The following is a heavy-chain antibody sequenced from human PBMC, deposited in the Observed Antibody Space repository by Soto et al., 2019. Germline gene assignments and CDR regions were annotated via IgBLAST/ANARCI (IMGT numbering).Heavy chain of an antibody. Sequence: QVQLQESGPGLVKPSGTLSLTCAVSGGSISSSNWWSWVRQPPGKGLEWIGEIYHSGSTNYNPSLKSPGAIAVDKSKNQFSRKLGSVTAADTAVYYCARGSYGDYGHRGDGMDVWGQGTTVTVSS. D-gene: IGHD4-17*01. V-gene: IGHV4-4*02. CDR2: IYHSGST. CDR1: GGSISSSNW. J-gene: IGHJ6*02. CDR3: ARGSYGDYGHRGDGMDV.